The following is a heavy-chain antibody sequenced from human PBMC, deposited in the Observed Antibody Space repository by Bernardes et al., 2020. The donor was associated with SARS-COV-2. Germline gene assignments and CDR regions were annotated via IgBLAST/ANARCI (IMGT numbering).Heavy chain of an antibody. D-gene: IGHD3-10*01. J-gene: IGHJ5*02. CDR1: GFTFSSYA. CDR3: AKDSRTRYGSGSYRGADNWFDP. Sequence: GGSLRLSCAASGFTFSSYAMSWVRQAPGKGLEWVSAISGSGGSTYYADSVKGRFTISRDNSKNTLYLQMNSLRAEDTAVYYCAKDSRTRYGSGSYRGADNWFDPWGQGTLVTVSS. CDR2: ISGSGGST. V-gene: IGHV3-23*01.